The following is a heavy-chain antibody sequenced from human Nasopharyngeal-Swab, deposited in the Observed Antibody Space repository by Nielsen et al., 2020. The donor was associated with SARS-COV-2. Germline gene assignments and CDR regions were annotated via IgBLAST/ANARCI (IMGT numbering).Heavy chain of an antibody. J-gene: IGHJ6*03. D-gene: IGHD6-6*01. V-gene: IGHV4-34*01. CDR1: GASFSDNY. CDR2: ISHSGAT. CDR3: ARGYRSWSFPSSYYYYYMYV. Sequence: LETLSLTCSVYGASFSDNYWNWVRQSPGKGLEWIREISHSGATNYNSSLKSRVIMSVATSKKQFSLKMNSATAADTAVYYCARGYRSWSFPSSYYYYYMYVWGQGTTVTVSS.